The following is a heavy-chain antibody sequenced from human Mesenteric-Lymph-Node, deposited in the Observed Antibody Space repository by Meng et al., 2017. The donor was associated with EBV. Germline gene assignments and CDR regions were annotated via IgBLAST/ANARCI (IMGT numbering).Heavy chain of an antibody. CDR3: ARDSGITVTNSFDY. J-gene: IGHJ4*02. CDR2: IYRTGST. CDR1: GGSVSSGSYY. V-gene: IGHV4-61*01. Sequence: GLLKEAGPGMVKPSETLSLTCSVSGGSVSSGSYYWSWIRQPPGKGLEWIGYIYRTGSTDYNPSLNSRVSISIDTSKNQFSLRLTSVTAADTAVYYCARDSGITVTNSFDYWGQGALVTSPQ. D-gene: IGHD1-20*01.